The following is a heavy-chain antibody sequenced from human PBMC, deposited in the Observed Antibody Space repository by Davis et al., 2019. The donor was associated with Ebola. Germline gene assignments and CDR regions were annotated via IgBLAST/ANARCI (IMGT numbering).Heavy chain of an antibody. V-gene: IGHV1-69*13. CDR1: GGTFNTFA. J-gene: IGHJ4*01. D-gene: IGHD3-10*01. Sequence: AASVKVSCKSSGGTFNTFAFSWVRQVPGQGLEWMGRIIPRFGTTDYALTFRGRVTITAYGSTRTVYLELSSLRSDDTAIYFCASGEFQDYFDSWGHGTLVTVSS. CDR2: IIPRFGTT. CDR3: ASGEFQDYFDS.